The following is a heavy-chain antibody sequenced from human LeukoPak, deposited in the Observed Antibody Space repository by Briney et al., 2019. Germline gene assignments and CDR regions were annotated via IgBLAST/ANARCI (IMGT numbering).Heavy chain of an antibody. J-gene: IGHJ4*02. V-gene: IGHV3-74*01. CDR2: ITNDGSST. Sequence: GGSLRLSCAASGLTFSSHWMHWVRQAPGKGLVWVSRITNDGSSTTYADSVKGRFTISRDNAKNMLYLQVNSLRAEDTAVYYCAKNYYDSSGLFDYWGQGTLVIVSS. CDR3: AKNYYDSSGLFDY. D-gene: IGHD3-22*01. CDR1: GLTFSSHW.